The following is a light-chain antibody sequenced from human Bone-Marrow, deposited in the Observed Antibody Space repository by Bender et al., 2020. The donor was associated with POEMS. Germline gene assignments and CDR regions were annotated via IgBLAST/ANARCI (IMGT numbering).Light chain of an antibody. CDR1: SSDVGAYNA. J-gene: IGLJ3*02. Sequence: QSALTQPRSVSGSPGQSVTISCTGTSSDVGAYNAVSWYQLHPGKAPRLIIFGVSERPSGVPDRFSGSKSGTSASLAITGLQSDDEAIYFCVAWDASLNGWVFGGGTKLTVL. CDR3: VAWDASLNGWV. CDR2: GVS. V-gene: IGLV2-11*01.